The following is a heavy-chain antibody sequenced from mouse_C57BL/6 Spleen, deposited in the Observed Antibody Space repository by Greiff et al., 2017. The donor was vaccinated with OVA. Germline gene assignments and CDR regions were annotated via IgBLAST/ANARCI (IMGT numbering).Heavy chain of an antibody. V-gene: IGHV1-5*01. CDR2: IYPGNSDT. Sequence: VHVKQSGTVLARPGASVKMSCKTSGYTFTSYWMHWVKQRPGQGLEWIGAIYPGNSDTSYNQKFKGKANLTAVTSASTAYMELSGLTKEDSAVYDCTRSGGRLRLHWYFDVWGTGTTVTVSS. J-gene: IGHJ1*03. CDR3: TRSGGRLRLHWYFDV. D-gene: IGHD3-2*02. CDR1: GYTFTSYW.